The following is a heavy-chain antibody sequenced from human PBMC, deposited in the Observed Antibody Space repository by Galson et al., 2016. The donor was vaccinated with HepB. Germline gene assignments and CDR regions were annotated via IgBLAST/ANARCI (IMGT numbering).Heavy chain of an antibody. V-gene: IGHV3-48*01. CDR3: ARDRHGYTYYGTLGIGYFDL. CDR1: GFSYSDYS. Sequence: SLRLSCAGSGFSYSDYSINWVRQAPGKGLEWISYLSSTSTLIYYADSVKGRFTVSRDNAKSSLYLQMNSLRAEDTALYYCARDRHGYTYYGTLGIGYFDLWGRGTLVTVSS. J-gene: IGHJ2*01. D-gene: IGHD5-12*01. CDR2: LSSTSTLI.